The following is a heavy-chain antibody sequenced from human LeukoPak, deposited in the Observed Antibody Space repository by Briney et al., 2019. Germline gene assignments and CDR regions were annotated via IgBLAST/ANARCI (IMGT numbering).Heavy chain of an antibody. V-gene: IGHV4-34*01. D-gene: IGHD2-21*02. CDR3: ARDLGDPLRDY. Sequence: PSETLSLTCAVYGGSFSGYYWSWIRQPPGKGLEWIGEINHSGSTNYNPSLKSRVTISVDTSKNQFSLKLSSVTAADTAVYYCARDLGDPLRDYWGQGTLVTVSS. CDR2: INHSGST. J-gene: IGHJ4*02. CDR1: GGSFSGYY.